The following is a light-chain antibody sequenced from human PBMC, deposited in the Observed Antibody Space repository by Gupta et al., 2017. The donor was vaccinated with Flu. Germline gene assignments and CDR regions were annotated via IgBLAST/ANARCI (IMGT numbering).Light chain of an antibody. Sequence: RVTISCSGSNSNIGKNFVYWYQQLPETAPKLLIHNSNQRPSGVPDRFSGSKSDTSASLAISGLRSEDEADDDCASWDDSLSGLVFGGGTKVTVL. CDR2: NSN. J-gene: IGLJ3*02. V-gene: IGLV1-47*02. CDR1: NSNIGKNF. CDR3: ASWDDSLSGLV.